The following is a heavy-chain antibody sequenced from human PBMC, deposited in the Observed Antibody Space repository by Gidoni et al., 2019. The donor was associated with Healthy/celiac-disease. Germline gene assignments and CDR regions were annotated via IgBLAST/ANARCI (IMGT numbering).Heavy chain of an antibody. J-gene: IGHJ2*01. CDR1: GFSLSNARMG. D-gene: IGHD2-2*01. V-gene: IGHV2-26*01. CDR2: IFSNDEK. CDR3: ARMGRAVVPAAMRLPDWYFDL. Sequence: QVTLKESGPVLVKPTETLTLTCTVSGFSLSNARMGVRWIRQPQGKALEWLAHIFSNDEKSYSTSLKSRLTISKDTSKSQVVLTMTNMDPVDTATYYCARMGRAVVPAAMRLPDWYFDLWGRGTLVTVSS.